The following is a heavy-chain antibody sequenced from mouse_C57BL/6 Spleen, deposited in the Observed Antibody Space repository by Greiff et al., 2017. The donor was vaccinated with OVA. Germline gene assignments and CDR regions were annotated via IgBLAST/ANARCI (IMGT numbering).Heavy chain of an antibody. CDR3: ALITTVGEDY. D-gene: IGHD1-1*01. CDR1: GYTFTSYW. V-gene: IGHV1-69*01. Sequence: VQLQQPGAELVMPGASVKLSCKASGYTFTSYWMNWVKQRPGQGLEWIGEIDPSDSYPNYNKKFKGKSTLTVDKSSSTSYMQLSRLTSEDSAVYYCALITTVGEDYWGQGTTLTVSS. CDR2: IDPSDSYP. J-gene: IGHJ2*01.